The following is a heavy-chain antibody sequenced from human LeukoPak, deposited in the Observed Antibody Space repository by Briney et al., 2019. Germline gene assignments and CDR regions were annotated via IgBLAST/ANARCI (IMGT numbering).Heavy chain of an antibody. J-gene: IGHJ4*02. CDR3: ARVLWRTYYFDY. V-gene: IGHV1-2*02. Sequence: ASVKVSCKASGYTFTGYYMHWVRQAPGQGLEWMGWINPNSGGTNYAQKFQGRVTMTRDTSISTAYMELSRLRSDDTAVYCCARVLWRTYYFDYWGQGTLVTVSS. CDR1: GYTFTGYY. D-gene: IGHD1-1*01. CDR2: INPNSGGT.